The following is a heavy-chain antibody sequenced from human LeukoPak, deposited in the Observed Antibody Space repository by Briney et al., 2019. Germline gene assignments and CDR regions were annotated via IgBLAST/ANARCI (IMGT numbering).Heavy chain of an antibody. CDR2: IKQDGSEK. CDR3: ARDQRRGAAYDYTLPFDY. D-gene: IGHD4-11*01. J-gene: IGHJ4*02. CDR1: GFTFSNYW. Sequence: GGSLRLSCAASGFTFSNYWMTWVRQAPGKGLEWVANIKQDGSEKYYVDSVKGRFTISRDNAKNSLYLQMNSLRAEDTAVYYCARDQRRGAAYDYTLPFDYWGQGTLVTVSS. V-gene: IGHV3-7*01.